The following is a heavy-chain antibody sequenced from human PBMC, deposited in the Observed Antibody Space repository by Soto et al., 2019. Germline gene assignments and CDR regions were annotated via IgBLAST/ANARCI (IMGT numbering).Heavy chain of an antibody. Sequence: QVQLVESGGGVVQPGRSLRLSCAASGFPFSSYGMRWVRQAPGKGLEWVAVIWSDGSNKYYADSVKGRFTISRDNSKNTVYLQMNSLRAEDTAVYYCTRHSPSIDDLWGQGILVTVSS. CDR1: GFPFSSYG. CDR3: TRHSPSIDDL. V-gene: IGHV3-33*01. D-gene: IGHD2-21*01. CDR2: IWSDGSNK. J-gene: IGHJ5*02.